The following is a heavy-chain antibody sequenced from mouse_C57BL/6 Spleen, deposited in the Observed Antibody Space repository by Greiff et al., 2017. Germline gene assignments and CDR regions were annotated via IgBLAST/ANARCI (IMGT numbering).Heavy chain of an antibody. CDR2: IYPGSGNT. Sequence: QVQLQQSGAELVRPGASVKLSCKASGYTFTDYYINWVKQRTGQGLEWIARIYPGSGNTYYNEKFKGKATLTAAKSSSTAYMQLSSLTSEDSAVXFCAREGYYAPFADWGQGTLVTVSA. V-gene: IGHV1-76*01. J-gene: IGHJ3*01. CDR3: AREGYYAPFAD. D-gene: IGHD1-1*01. CDR1: GYTFTDYY.